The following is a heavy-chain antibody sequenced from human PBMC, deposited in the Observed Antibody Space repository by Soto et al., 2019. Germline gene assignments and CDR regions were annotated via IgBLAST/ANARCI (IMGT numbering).Heavy chain of an antibody. Sequence: GGSLRLSCAASGFAFSSYEMNWVRQAPGKGLEWVSYISSSGSTTNYPDSVRGRFTISRDNAKNSLFLQMNSLRVEDTAVYYCAPAPTGLDVWGQGTTVTVSS. V-gene: IGHV3-48*03. J-gene: IGHJ6*02. CDR3: APAPTGLDV. CDR1: GFAFSSYE. CDR2: ISSSGSTT. D-gene: IGHD1-1*01.